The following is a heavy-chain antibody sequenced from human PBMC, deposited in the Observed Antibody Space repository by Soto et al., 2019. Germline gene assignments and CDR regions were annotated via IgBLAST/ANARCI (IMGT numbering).Heavy chain of an antibody. CDR3: ASGAATVTPGWFDP. CDR2: IYHSGST. Sequence: SETLSLTCAVSGYSISSGYYWGWIRQTPGKGLEWIASIYHSGSTYYNPSLKSRVTISVDTSKNQFSLKLTSVTAADTAVYYRASGAATVTPGWFDPWGQGIMVTVSS. CDR1: GYSISSGYY. D-gene: IGHD4-17*01. J-gene: IGHJ5*02. V-gene: IGHV4-38-2*01.